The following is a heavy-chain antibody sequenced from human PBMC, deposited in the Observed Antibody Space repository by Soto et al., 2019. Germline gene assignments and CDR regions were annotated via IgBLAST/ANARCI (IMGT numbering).Heavy chain of an antibody. CDR3: ARDAPRKYCSGGSCYSDYYYYYMDV. D-gene: IGHD2-15*01. CDR2: ISAYNGNT. J-gene: IGHJ6*03. V-gene: IGHV1-18*01. Sequence: QVQLVQSGAEVKKPGASVKVSCKASGYTFTSYGISWVRQAPGQGLEWMGWISAYNGNTNYAQKLQGRVTMTTDTSTSTAYMELRSLGSDDTAVYYCARDAPRKYCSGGSCYSDYYYYYMDVWGKGTTVTVSS. CDR1: GYTFTSYG.